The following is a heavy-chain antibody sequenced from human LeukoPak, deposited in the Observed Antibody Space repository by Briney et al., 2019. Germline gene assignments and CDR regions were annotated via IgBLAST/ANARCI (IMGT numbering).Heavy chain of an antibody. D-gene: IGHD2-2*01. Sequence: ASVKVSCKASGYTFTGYYMHWVRQAPGQGLEWMGWINPNSGGTNYAQKFQGRVTMTRDTSISTAYMELSRLRSDDTAVYYCARVSTLGYCSSTSCYDQEYYYYYGMDVWGQGTTVTVSS. CDR3: ARVSTLGYCSSTSCYDQEYYYYYGMDV. CDR1: GYTFTGYY. J-gene: IGHJ6*02. CDR2: INPNSGGT. V-gene: IGHV1-2*02.